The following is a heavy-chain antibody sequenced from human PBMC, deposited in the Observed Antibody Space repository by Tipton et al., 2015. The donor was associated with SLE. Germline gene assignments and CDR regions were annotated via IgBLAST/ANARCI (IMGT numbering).Heavy chain of an antibody. CDR2: INHSGST. CDR3: ARNLRQLVPNSQNY. J-gene: IGHJ4*02. CDR1: GGSFSSYY. V-gene: IGHV4-34*01. Sequence: TLSLTCAVYGGSFSSYYWSWIRQPPGKGLEWIGEINHSGSTNYNPSLKRRVTISVDTSKNQFSLKLSSVTAADTAVYYCARNLRQLVPNSQNYWGQGTLVTVSS. D-gene: IGHD6-6*01.